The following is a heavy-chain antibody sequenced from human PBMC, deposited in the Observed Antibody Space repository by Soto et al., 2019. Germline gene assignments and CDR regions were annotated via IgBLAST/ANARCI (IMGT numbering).Heavy chain of an antibody. D-gene: IGHD6-13*01. CDR3: VRVVYSMSWSWFDP. V-gene: IGHV4-38-2*01. CDR2: IYHSGST. Sequence: ETLSLTCAVSGYSINSVDYWGWIRQPPGKGLEWIDSIYHSGSTYKNPSLKSRVTLSLDTSKNHLSLRLSSVTAADTAVYYCVRVVYSMSWSWFDPWGQGTLVTVSS. CDR1: GYSINSVDY. J-gene: IGHJ5*02.